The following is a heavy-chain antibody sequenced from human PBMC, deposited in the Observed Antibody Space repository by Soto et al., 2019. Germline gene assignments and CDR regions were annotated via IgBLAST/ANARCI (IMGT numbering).Heavy chain of an antibody. Sequence: PGGSLRLSCAASGFTFSSYGMHWVRQAPGKGLEWVAVIWYDGSNKYYADSVKGRFTISRDNSKNTLYLQMNSLRAEDTAVYYCATEAGSSWYAYYYYYGMDVWGQGTTVTVSS. CDR1: GFTFSSYG. V-gene: IGHV3-33*01. J-gene: IGHJ6*02. CDR3: ATEAGSSWYAYYYYYGMDV. CDR2: IWYDGSNK. D-gene: IGHD6-13*01.